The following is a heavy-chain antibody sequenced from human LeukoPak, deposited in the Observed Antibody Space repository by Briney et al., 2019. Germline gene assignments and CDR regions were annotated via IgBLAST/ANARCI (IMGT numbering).Heavy chain of an antibody. CDR1: GYTFTNYD. CDR3: TRDWTY. D-gene: IGHD1-1*01. V-gene: IGHV1-8*01. J-gene: IGHJ4*02. Sequence: ASVTVSCKTSGYTFTNYDINWVRQAAGQGLEWMGWVNPDSGDTGFAQKFQGRLTITTNTSARIAYMEMSGLTSEDTAVYYCTRDWTYWGPGTLVAVSS. CDR2: VNPDSGDT.